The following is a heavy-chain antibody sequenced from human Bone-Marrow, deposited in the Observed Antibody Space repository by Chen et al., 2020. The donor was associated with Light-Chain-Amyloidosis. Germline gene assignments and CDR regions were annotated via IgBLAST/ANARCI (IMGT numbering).Heavy chain of an antibody. CDR1: RFTFSSYW. J-gene: IGHJ4*02. D-gene: IGHD1-26*01. V-gene: IGHV3-7*01. CDR2: IKQDGSEK. Sequence: EVHLVESGGGLVQPGGSLRLSCAASRFTFSSYWMSWVRQAPGKGLEWVANIKQDGSEKFYVDSVKGRFTSSRDNAKNSLYLQMNSLGAEDTAVYYCARKSGATPIDYWGQGTLVTVSS. CDR3: ARKSGATPIDY.